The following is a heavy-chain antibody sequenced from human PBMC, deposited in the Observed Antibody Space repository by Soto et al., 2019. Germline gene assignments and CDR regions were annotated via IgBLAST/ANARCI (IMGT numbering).Heavy chain of an antibody. CDR2: IYYSGST. V-gene: IGHV4-30-4*01. J-gene: IGHJ4*02. D-gene: IGHD3-16*01. CDR3: ARDVRGSYFDY. CDR1: GGPISSGDYY. Sequence: TLSLTCTVSGGPISSGDYYWSWIRQPPGKGLEWIGYIYYSGSTYYNPSLKSRVTISVDTSKNQFSLKLSSVTAADTAVYYCARDVRGSYFDYWGQGTLVTVSS.